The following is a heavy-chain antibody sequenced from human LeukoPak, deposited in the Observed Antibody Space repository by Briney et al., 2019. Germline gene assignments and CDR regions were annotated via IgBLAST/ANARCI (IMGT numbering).Heavy chain of an antibody. J-gene: IGHJ5*02. V-gene: IGHV4-30-2*01. Sequence: SQTLSLTCAVSGGSISSGGYSWSWIRQPPGKGLEWIGYIYHSGSTNYNPSLKSRVTISVDTSKNQFSLKLSSVTAADTAVYYCARGRKVVGRVRFEKANWFDPWGQGTLVTVSS. CDR2: IYHSGST. CDR3: ARGRKVVGRVRFEKANWFDP. D-gene: IGHD1-14*01. CDR1: GGSISSGGYS.